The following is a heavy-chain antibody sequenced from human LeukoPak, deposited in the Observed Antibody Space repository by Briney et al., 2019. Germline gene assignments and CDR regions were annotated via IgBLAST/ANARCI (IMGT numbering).Heavy chain of an antibody. J-gene: IGHJ4*02. CDR2: INHSGST. Sequence: SETLSLTCAVYGGSFSGYYWSWIRQPPGKGLEWIGEINHSGSTYYNPSLKSRVTISVDTSKNQFSLKLSSVTAADTAVYYCASPRGYDFWSGAFDYWGQGTLVTVSS. CDR3: ASPRGYDFWSGAFDY. CDR1: GGSFSGYY. D-gene: IGHD3-3*01. V-gene: IGHV4-34*01.